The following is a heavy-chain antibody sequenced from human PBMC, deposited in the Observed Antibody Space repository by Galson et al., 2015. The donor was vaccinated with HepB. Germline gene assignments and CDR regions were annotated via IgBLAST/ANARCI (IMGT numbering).Heavy chain of an antibody. V-gene: IGHV1-24*01. Sequence: SVKVSCKVSGYTLTELSMHWVRQAPGKGLEWMGGFDPEDGETIYAQKFQGRVTMTEDTSTDTAYMELSSLRSEDTAVYYCATGRLGPTPFDYWGQGTLVTVSS. CDR3: ATGRLGPTPFDY. J-gene: IGHJ4*02. CDR1: GYTLTELS. CDR2: FDPEDGET. D-gene: IGHD3-16*01.